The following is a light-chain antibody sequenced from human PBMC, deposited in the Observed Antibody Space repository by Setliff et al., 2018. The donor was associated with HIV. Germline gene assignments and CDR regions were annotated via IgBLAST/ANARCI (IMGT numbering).Light chain of an antibody. J-gene: IGLJ1*01. CDR3: CSYAGSNTFV. Sequence: QSVLAQPASVSGSPGQSISISCTGTSSDIGTYKLVSWYQQHPGKAPRLMIYEVTKRPSGVSNRFPGSKSGNTASLTISGLQSEDYADYYCCSYAGSNTFVFGTGTKVTVL. CDR1: SSDIGTYKL. V-gene: IGLV2-23*02. CDR2: EVT.